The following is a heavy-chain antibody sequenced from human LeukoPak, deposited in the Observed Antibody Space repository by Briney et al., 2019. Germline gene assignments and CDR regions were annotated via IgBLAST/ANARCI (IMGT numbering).Heavy chain of an antibody. CDR2: IYTSGST. D-gene: IGHD6-19*01. CDR3: ARDREYSSGWQGGHWYFDL. CDR1: GGSISSGSYY. V-gene: IGHV4-61*02. Sequence: SETLSLTCTVSGGSISSGSYYWSWIRQPAGKGLEWIGRIYTSGSTNYNPSLKSRVTISVDTSKNQFSLKLSSVTAADTAVYYCARDREYSSGWQGGHWYFDLWGRGTLVTVSS. J-gene: IGHJ2*01.